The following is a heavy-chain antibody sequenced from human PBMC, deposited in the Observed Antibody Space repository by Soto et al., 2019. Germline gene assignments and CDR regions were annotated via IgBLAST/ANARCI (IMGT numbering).Heavy chain of an antibody. CDR1: GFTFSSYA. Sequence: EVQLLESGGGLVQPGGSLRLSCAASGFTFSSYAMSWVRQAPGKGLEWVSSVSGSGGSIYYADSVKGRFTMSRDNSKNPLYLQMNSMRAEDTAVYYCGEARLDSYFFVGIWGQGTMVTVSS. D-gene: IGHD5-18*01. CDR2: VSGSGGSI. J-gene: IGHJ3*02. V-gene: IGHV3-23*01. CDR3: GEARLDSYFFVGI.